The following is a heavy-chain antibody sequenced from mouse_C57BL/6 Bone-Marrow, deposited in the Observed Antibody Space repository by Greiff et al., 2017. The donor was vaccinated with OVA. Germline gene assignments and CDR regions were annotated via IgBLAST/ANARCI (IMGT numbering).Heavy chain of an antibody. CDR1: GYTFTSYW. V-gene: IGHV1-59*01. D-gene: IGHD1-1*01. J-gene: IGHJ3*01. CDR2: IDPSDSYT. CDR3: ASSSIYYYGRGFAY. Sequence: VQLQQPGAELVRPGTSVKLSCKASGYTFTSYWMHWVKQRPGQGLEWIGVIDPSDSYTNYNQKFKGKATLTVDTSSSTAYMQLSGLTSEDSAVYYCASSSIYYYGRGFAYWGQGTLVTVSA.